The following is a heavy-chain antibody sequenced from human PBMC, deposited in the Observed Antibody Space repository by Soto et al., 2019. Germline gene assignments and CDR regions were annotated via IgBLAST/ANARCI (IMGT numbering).Heavy chain of an antibody. J-gene: IGHJ3*01. V-gene: IGHV3-23*04. CDR2: ISGSAEIT. CDR3: AHPRGYGVFDAYDF. D-gene: IGHD4-17*01. Sequence: EVQLVESGGGLVKPGGSLRLSCAASGFTFSSYAMSWVRQAPGKGLEWVSAISGSAEITYYADSVKGRFTISRDNSINMLYLQMNSLRTEDTAVYYCAHPRGYGVFDAYDFWGQGAMVTVSS. CDR1: GFTFSSYA.